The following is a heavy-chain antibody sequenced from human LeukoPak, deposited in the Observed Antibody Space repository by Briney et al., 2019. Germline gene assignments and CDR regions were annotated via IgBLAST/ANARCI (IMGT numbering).Heavy chain of an antibody. D-gene: IGHD5/OR15-5a*01. CDR2: IYYSGST. J-gene: IGHJ5*02. CDR3: ARLIIVSTGTLGWFDP. Sequence: SETLSLTCTGSGGSISSYYWSWIRQPPGKGLEWIGYIYYSGSTNYNPSLKSRVTISVDTSKNQFSLKLSSVTAADTAVYYCARLIIVSTGTLGWFDPWGQGTLVTVSS. V-gene: IGHV4-59*08. CDR1: GGSISSYY.